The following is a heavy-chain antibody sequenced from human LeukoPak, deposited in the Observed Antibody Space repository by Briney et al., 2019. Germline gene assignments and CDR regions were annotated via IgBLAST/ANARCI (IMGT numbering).Heavy chain of an antibody. Sequence: PSETLSLTCTVSGGSISSYYWSWIRQPPGQGLEWIGYIYYSGSTNYNPSLKSRVTISVDTSKNQFSLKLSSVTAADTAVYYCARENYYYYMDVWGKGTTVTVSS. V-gene: IGHV4-59*01. CDR3: ARENYYYYMDV. J-gene: IGHJ6*03. CDR2: IYYSGST. CDR1: GGSISSYY.